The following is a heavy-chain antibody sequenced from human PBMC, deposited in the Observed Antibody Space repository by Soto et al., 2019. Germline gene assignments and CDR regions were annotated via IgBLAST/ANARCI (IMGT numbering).Heavy chain of an antibody. CDR3: ARGHTAMVPYYFDY. D-gene: IGHD5-18*01. CDR1: GGTFSSYA. J-gene: IGHJ4*02. V-gene: IGHV1-69*13. Sequence: GASLKVSCNASGGTFSSYAISWVLQAPGQGLEWMGGIIPIFGTANYAQKFQGRVTITADESTSTAYMELSSLRSEDTAVYYCARGHTAMVPYYFDYWGQGTLISVPS. CDR2: IIPIFGTA.